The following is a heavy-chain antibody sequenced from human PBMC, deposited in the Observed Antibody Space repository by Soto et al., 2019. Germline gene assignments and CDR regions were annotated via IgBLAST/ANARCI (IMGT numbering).Heavy chain of an antibody. CDR2: IYYSGST. CDR1: GGSISSYY. J-gene: IGHJ4*02. CDR3: ARWNGGNSNGLIDY. Sequence: SQTLSLTCTLSGGSISSYYWSWIRQPPGKGLEWIGYIYYSGSTNYNTSLKSRVTISVDTSKNQFSLKLSSVTAADTAVYYCARWNGGNSNGLIDYWGQGTLVTVSS. D-gene: IGHD5-18*01. V-gene: IGHV4-59*01.